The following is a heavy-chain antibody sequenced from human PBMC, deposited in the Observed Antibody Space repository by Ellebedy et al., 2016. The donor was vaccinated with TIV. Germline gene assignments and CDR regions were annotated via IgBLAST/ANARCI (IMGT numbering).Heavy chain of an antibody. CDR2: IYSVGDT. J-gene: IGHJ4*02. D-gene: IGHD4-17*01. V-gene: IGHV3-53*01. CDR1: GFTLNNYW. CDR3: ATDPDGVYGDTSAY. Sequence: GESLKISCTASGFTLNNYWMTWVRQAPGKGLEWVSVIYSVGDTHYADSVKGRFTVSRDNSQNTLYLQMTSLRVDDTAVYYCATDPDGVYGDTSAYWGRGTLVTVSS.